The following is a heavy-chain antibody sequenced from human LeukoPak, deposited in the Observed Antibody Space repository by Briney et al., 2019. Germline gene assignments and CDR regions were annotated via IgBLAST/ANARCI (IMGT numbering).Heavy chain of an antibody. D-gene: IGHD3-9*01. J-gene: IGHJ4*02. V-gene: IGHV1-46*01. CDR1: GYTFMSYG. Sequence: ASVKVSCKASGYTFMSYGIHWVRQAPGQGLEWMGRFNPSGGSTSYGQKFQGRVTMTRDMSTSTVYMDLSSLRSEDTAVYYCARGDDILTGYYGVDYWGQGTLVIVSS. CDR2: FNPSGGST. CDR3: ARGDDILTGYYGVDY.